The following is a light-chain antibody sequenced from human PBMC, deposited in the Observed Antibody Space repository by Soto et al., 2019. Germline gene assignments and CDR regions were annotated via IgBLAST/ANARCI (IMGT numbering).Light chain of an antibody. V-gene: IGKV1-39*01. J-gene: IGKJ4*01. CDR2: AAS. CDR1: QSIISH. CDR3: QQGYSTPPT. Sequence: DIQMTQSPSSLSASVGDRVTITCRASQSIISHLNRYQHKPGRAPKLLIFAASSLQSGVPSRFSGSGSGTDFTLAISSLQPEDFATYYCQQGYSTPPTFGGGTKVDIK.